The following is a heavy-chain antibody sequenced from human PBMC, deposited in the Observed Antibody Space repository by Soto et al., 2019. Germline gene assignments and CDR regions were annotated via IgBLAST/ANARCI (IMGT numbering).Heavy chain of an antibody. J-gene: IGHJ5*02. Sequence: HPVGSLRLSCAASGFTFSDYGVHWVRQAPGKGLEWVAGIWYDGRNKYYADSVKGRFTISRDNSKDTLYLQMNSLRAEDTAVYYCARSLAVAPGWFDPWGQGTLVTVSS. CDR2: IWYDGRNK. CDR1: GFTFSDYG. V-gene: IGHV3-33*01. CDR3: ARSLAVAPGWFDP. D-gene: IGHD6-19*01.